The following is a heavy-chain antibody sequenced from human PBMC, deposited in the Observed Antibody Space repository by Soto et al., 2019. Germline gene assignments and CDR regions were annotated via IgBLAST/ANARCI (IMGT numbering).Heavy chain of an antibody. CDR3: AHGLTPDTAMVTLYYLDY. J-gene: IGHJ4*02. Sequence: QITLKESGPTLVKPTQTLTLTCTFSGFSLSTSGVGVGWIRQPPGKALEWLALIYWDDDKRYSPSLKSRLTIPQDXSKLQXXPTMTNKDPVDTATYYCAHGLTPDTAMVTLYYLDYWGQGTLVTVSS. D-gene: IGHD5-18*01. CDR1: GFSLSTSGVG. V-gene: IGHV2-5*02. CDR2: IYWDDDK.